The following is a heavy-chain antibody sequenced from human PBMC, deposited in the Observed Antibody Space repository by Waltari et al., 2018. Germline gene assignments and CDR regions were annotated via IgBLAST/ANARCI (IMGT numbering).Heavy chain of an antibody. V-gene: IGHV1-3*03. CDR2: INAGNGNT. CDR1: GYTFTSYA. CDR3: AKAGSSITAPYYYYYMDV. D-gene: IGHD6-6*01. Sequence: QVQLVQSGAEVQKPGASVKVSCKASGYTFTSYAMHWVRQAPGQRREWMGWINAGNGNTKYSQEFQGRVTITRDTSASTAYMDLQMNSLRAEDTAVYYCAKAGSSITAPYYYYYMDVWGKGTTVTVSS. J-gene: IGHJ6*03.